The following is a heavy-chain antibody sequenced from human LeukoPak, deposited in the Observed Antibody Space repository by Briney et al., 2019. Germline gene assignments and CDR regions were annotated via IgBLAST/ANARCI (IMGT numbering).Heavy chain of an antibody. CDR2: ISTSGGNT. D-gene: IGHD1-1*01. CDR3: ATTKQARRYFDY. Sequence: GGSLRLSCAGSGFTFSSNALSWVRQAPGKGLEWVSAISTSGGNTYYADSVRGRFTISRDNSKNTLYLQMNTLRAEDTAVYYCATTKQARRYFDYWGQGTLVNVSS. V-gene: IGHV3-23*01. CDR1: GFTFSSNA. J-gene: IGHJ4*02.